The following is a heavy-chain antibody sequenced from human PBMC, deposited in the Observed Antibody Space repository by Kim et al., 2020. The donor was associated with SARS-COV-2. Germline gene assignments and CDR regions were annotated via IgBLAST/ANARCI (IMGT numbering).Heavy chain of an antibody. V-gene: IGHV3-49*03. J-gene: IGHJ4*02. D-gene: IGHD3-22*01. CDR2: IRSKRYGETT. Sequence: GGSLRLSCTPSGLSFGDYAMSWFRQAPGKGLEWVAFIRSKRYGETTEYAAYVKGRFTISRDDSKRIAYLQMNGLKTEDTDVYDCTSGPDYYDSAAYYHDYWGQGTPVTVFS. CDR3: TSGPDYYDSAAYYHDY. CDR1: GLSFGDYA.